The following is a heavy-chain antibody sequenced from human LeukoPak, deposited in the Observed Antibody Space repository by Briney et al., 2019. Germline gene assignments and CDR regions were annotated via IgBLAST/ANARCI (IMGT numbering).Heavy chain of an antibody. J-gene: IGHJ4*02. CDR1: GYTFTSNY. V-gene: IGHV1-46*01. CDR3: ARDQEGFDY. Sequence: ASVKVSCKASGYTFTSNYIHWVRQAPGQGLEWMGMVYPRDGSTSYAQKFQGRVTVTRDTSTSTVRMELSGLRSEDTAVYYCARDQEGFDYWGQGTLVTVSS. CDR2: VYPRDGST.